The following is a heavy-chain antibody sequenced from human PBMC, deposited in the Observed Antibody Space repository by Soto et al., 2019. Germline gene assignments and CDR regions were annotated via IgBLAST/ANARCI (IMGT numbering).Heavy chain of an antibody. CDR2: ISYDESDK. Sequence: GGSLRLSCAASGFTFRSYGMHWVRQAPGKGLEWVAVISYDESDKYYADSLKGRFTISRDNSKNTLYLQMNSLRGEDTAVYYCARDLSVAGPDYWGQGTLVTVSS. V-gene: IGHV3-30*03. D-gene: IGHD6-19*01. CDR1: GFTFRSYG. J-gene: IGHJ4*02. CDR3: ARDLSVAGPDY.